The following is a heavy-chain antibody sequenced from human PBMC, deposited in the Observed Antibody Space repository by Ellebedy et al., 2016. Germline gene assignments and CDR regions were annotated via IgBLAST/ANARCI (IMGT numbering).Heavy chain of an antibody. CDR2: TYYRSKWSN. CDR3: ARSGGRVGGIDS. J-gene: IGHJ4*02. Sequence: SQTLSLTCAISGDSVSTYSSTWNWIRQSPSRSLEWLGRTYYRSKWSNDYAVFVKSRITINPDTSKNQLSLQLNSVTPDDTAVYYCARSGGRVGGIDSWGQGTLVTVSS. D-gene: IGHD6-19*01. CDR1: GDSVSTYSST. V-gene: IGHV6-1*01.